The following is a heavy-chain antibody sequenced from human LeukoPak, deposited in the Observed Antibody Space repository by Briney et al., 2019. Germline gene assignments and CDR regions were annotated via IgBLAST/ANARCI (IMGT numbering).Heavy chain of an antibody. CDR2: IYHSGST. CDR1: GGSISSGGYS. V-gene: IGHV4-30-2*01. Sequence: SETLSLTCAVSGGSISSGGYSWSWIRQPPGKGLEWIGYIYHSGSTYYNPSLKSRVTVSVDRSKNQFSLKLSSVTAADTAVYHCARGSVVVAATSAFDIWGQGTMVTVSS. CDR3: ARGSVVVAATSAFDI. D-gene: IGHD2-15*01. J-gene: IGHJ3*02.